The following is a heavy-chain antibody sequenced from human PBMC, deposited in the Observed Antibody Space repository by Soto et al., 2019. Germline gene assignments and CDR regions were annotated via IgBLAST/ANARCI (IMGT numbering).Heavy chain of an antibody. CDR1: GVSISPYY. V-gene: IGHV4-4*07. J-gene: IGHJ2*01. D-gene: IGHD5-18*01. Sequence: QVQLQESGPGLVKTSETLSLTCTVSGVSISPYYWTWIRQPAGKGLEWIGHLYSSGRATYNPSLKNRVTMSVFSDPSSLTLMSVTAAGTAVYYVARHFDVNTALDYYYFDLWGRGALVTVSS. CDR2: LYSSGRA. CDR3: ARHFDVNTALDYYYFDL.